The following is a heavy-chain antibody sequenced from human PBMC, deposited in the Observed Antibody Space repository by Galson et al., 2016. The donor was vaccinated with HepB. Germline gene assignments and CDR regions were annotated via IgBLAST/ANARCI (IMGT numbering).Heavy chain of an antibody. D-gene: IGHD6-13*01. V-gene: IGHV6-1*01. CDR1: GDSVSTDSAA. J-gene: IGHJ4*02. CDR3: ARDWGGIYGSSTSFDY. CDR2: TYYRSKWYS. Sequence: CAISGDSVSTDSAAWNWIRQSPSRGLEWLGRTYYRSKWYSDYATSVKSRIIFKPDTSKNQVSLQLNSVTPEATAVYYCARDWGGIYGSSTSFDYWGEGTLVIVAS.